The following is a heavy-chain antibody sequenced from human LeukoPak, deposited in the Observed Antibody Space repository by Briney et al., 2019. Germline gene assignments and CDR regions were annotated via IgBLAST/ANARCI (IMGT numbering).Heavy chain of an antibody. CDR3: ARARIAAVPGT. J-gene: IGHJ5*02. D-gene: IGHD6-6*01. V-gene: IGHV4-59*01. CDR1: GGSISSYY. CDR2: IYYSGST. Sequence: SETLSLTCTVSGGSISSYYWSWIRQPPGKGLEWIGYIYYSGSTNYNPSLKSRVTISVDTSKNQFSLKLSSVTAADTAVYYCARARIAAVPGTWGQGTLVTVSS.